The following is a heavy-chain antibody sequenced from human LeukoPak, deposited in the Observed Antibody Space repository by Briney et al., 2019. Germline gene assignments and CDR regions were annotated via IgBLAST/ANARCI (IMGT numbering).Heavy chain of an antibody. J-gene: IGHJ4*02. CDR2: INTNTVNP. Sequence: ASVKVSCKASGYTFTNYAMNWVRQAPGQGLEWMGRINTNTVNPTYAQGFTGRFVFSLDTSVSTAYLQISSLKAEDTAVYYCARGTSGLVTTNDYWGQGTLVTVSS. CDR3: ARGTSGLVTTNDY. D-gene: IGHD3/OR15-3a*01. CDR1: GYTFTNYA. V-gene: IGHV7-4-1*02.